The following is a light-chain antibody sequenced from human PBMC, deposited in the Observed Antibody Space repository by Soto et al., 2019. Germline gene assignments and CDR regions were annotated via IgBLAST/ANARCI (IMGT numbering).Light chain of an antibody. CDR3: SSYAGGNNIV. Sequence: QSALTQPPSAAGSPGQSVTISCTRTSSDVGGYNSVSWYQEHPGKAPKLMIYEVSKRPSGVPDRFSGSKSGNTASLTVSGLQAEDEADYYCSSYAGGNNIVFGTGTQLTVL. V-gene: IGLV2-8*01. CDR2: EVS. CDR1: SSDVGGYNS. J-gene: IGLJ7*01.